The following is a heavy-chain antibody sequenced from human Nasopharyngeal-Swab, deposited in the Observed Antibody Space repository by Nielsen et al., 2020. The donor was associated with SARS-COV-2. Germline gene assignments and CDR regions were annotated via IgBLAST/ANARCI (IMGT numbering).Heavy chain of an antibody. J-gene: IGHJ4*02. CDR1: GFTFDDYG. CDR3: AKATNARYDFWSGSFDY. V-gene: IGHV3-9*03. D-gene: IGHD3-3*01. Sequence: LSLTCAASGFTFDDYGMHWVRQAPGKGLEWVSGISWDGLTIGYADSVKGRFTISRDNAKNSLYLQMNSLRVEDMAFYYCAKATNARYDFWSGSFDYWGQGTLVTVSS. CDR2: ISWDGLTI.